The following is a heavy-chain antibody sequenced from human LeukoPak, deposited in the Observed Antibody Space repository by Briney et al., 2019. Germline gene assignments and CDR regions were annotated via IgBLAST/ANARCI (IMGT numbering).Heavy chain of an antibody. V-gene: IGHV3-30*03. CDR1: GFTFSSYG. CDR2: ISYDGSNK. Sequence: GGSLRLSCAASGFTFSSYGMHWVRQAPGKGLEWVAVISYDGSNKYYADSVKGRFTISRDNSKNTLYLQMNSLRAEDTAVYYCARGLLGIDYYYMDVWGKGTTVTVSS. D-gene: IGHD7-27*01. J-gene: IGHJ6*03. CDR3: ARGLLGIDYYYMDV.